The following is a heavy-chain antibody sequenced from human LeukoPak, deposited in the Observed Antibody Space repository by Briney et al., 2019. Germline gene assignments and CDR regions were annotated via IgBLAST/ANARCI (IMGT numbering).Heavy chain of an antibody. CDR3: ARVREGGAIDY. CDR2: INPNSGGT. V-gene: IGHV1-2*06. Sequence: ASVKVSCKASGYTFTGYYMHWVRQAPGQGLEWMGRINPNSGGTNYAQKFQGRVTMARDTSISTAYMELSRLRSDDTAVYYCARVREGGAIDYWGQGTLVTVSS. D-gene: IGHD1-26*01. CDR1: GYTFTGYY. J-gene: IGHJ4*02.